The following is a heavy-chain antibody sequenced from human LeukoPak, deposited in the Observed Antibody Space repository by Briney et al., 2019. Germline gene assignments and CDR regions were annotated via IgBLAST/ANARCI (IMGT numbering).Heavy chain of an antibody. Sequence: SETLSLTCTVSGDSISSGSYYWSWIRQPAGKGLEWIGRIYTSGSTNYNPSLKSRVTISVDTSKNQFSLKLSSVTAADTAVYYCARVVAALLDNWFDPWGQGTLVTVSS. J-gene: IGHJ5*02. CDR3: ARVVAALLDNWFDP. CDR2: IYTSGST. CDR1: GDSISSGSYY. D-gene: IGHD2-15*01. V-gene: IGHV4-61*02.